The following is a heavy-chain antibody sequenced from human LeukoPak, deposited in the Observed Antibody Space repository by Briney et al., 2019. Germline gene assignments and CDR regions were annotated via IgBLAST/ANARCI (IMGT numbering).Heavy chain of an antibody. J-gene: IGHJ5*02. CDR3: ATDYAYCGGDCSKNWFDP. Sequence: GASVKVSCKASGYTFTDYYMHWVQQAPGKGLEWMGRVDPEDGETIYAEKFQGRVTITADTSTDTAYMELSSLRSEDTAVYYCATDYAYCGGDCSKNWFDPWGQGTLVTVSS. V-gene: IGHV1-69-2*01. CDR2: VDPEDGET. CDR1: GYTFTDYY. D-gene: IGHD2-21*01.